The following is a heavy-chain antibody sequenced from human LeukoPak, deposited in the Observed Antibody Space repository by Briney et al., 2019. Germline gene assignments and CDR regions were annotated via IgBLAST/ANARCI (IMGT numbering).Heavy chain of an antibody. Sequence: PGGSLRLSCAASGFTFDDYAMHWVRQAPGKGLEWVSLISWDGGSTYYADSVKGRFTISRDNSKNSLYLQMNSLRAEDTALYYCAKVSGSYEGYFDYWGQGTLVTVSS. CDR2: ISWDGGST. CDR3: AKVSGSYEGYFDY. CDR1: GFTFDDYA. V-gene: IGHV3-43D*03. J-gene: IGHJ4*02. D-gene: IGHD1-26*01.